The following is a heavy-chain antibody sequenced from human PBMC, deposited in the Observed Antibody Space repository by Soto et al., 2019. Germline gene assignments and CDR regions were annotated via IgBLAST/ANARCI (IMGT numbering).Heavy chain of an antibody. CDR3: ARQDGYSSSWYPSYFDY. D-gene: IGHD6-13*01. Sequence: QLQLQESGPGLVKPSETLSLTCTVSGGSISSSSYYWGWIRQPPGKGLEWIGSIYYSGSTYYNPSLQSRVTISVDTSKNQFSLKLSSVTAADPAVYYCARQDGYSSSWYPSYFDYWGQGTLVTVSS. CDR1: GGSISSSSYY. V-gene: IGHV4-39*01. J-gene: IGHJ4*02. CDR2: IYYSGST.